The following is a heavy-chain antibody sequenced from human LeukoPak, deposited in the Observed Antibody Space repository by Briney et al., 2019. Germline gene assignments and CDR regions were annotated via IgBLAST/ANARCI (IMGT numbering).Heavy chain of an antibody. CDR2: IKSKTDGWTT. CDR3: TVNDPRLDH. Sequence: GGSLRLSCAASGFTFSNAWMSWVRQVPGKGLEWLGRIKSKTDGWTTDYAAPVQGRFTISRDDSRNRQYLQMNSLKIEDTGVYYCTVNDPRLDHWGQGTLVTVSS. J-gene: IGHJ4*02. V-gene: IGHV3-15*01. CDR1: GFTFSNAW. D-gene: IGHD2-8*01.